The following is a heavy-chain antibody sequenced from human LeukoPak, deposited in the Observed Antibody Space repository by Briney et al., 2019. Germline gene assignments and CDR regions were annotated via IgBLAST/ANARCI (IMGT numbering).Heavy chain of an antibody. CDR1: GGTFSSYT. D-gene: IGHD6-6*01. V-gene: IGHV1-69*06. Sequence: SVKVSCKASGGTFSSYTISWVRQAPGQGLEWMGGIIPLFGTPDYAQKFQDRLTITADKSTSTAYMELSSLRSEDTAVYYCARGSWQLAEEVYWGQGTLVTVSS. CDR3: ARGSWQLAEEVY. J-gene: IGHJ4*02. CDR2: IIPLFGTP.